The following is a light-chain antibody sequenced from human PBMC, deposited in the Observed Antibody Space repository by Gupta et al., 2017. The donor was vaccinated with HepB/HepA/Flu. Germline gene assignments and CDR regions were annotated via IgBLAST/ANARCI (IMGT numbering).Light chain of an antibody. CDR3: APRDDIRNGQE. CDR1: TSNIGRNA. J-gene: IGLJ3*02. CDR2: STN. Sequence: QSVLTHPPSAPGPPGQRVPLSCSGSTSNIGRNAVNWYQQLPGPAPKLLIYSTNQRPSGVPDRFSGSKSGTSAPLAINGLQSEDEADYYCAPRDDIRNGQEFGGGTKLTVL. V-gene: IGLV1-44*01.